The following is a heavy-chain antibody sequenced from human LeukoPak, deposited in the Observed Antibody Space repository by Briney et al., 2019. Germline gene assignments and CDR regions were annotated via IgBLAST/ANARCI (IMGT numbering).Heavy chain of an antibody. CDR1: GGTFSSYA. D-gene: IGHD2-15*01. CDR2: IIPIFGTA. J-gene: IGHJ6*04. V-gene: IGHV1-69*06. CDR3: ASYYCSGGSCYRDYYYGMDV. Sequence: SVKVSCKASGGTFSSYAISWVRQAPGQGLEWMGGIIPIFGTANYAQKFQGRVTITADKSTSTAYMELSSLRSEDTAVYHCASYYCSGGSCYRDYYYGMDVWGKGTTVTVSS.